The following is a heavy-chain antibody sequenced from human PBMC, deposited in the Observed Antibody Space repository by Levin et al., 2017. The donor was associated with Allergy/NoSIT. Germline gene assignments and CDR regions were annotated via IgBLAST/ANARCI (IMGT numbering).Heavy chain of an antibody. Sequence: SETLSLTCTVPGGSVTSSSYYWGWIRQPPGKGLEWIGTIYYTGSTYFNPFLKSRFTKSVDTSKNQFSLKLSSVTAADTAVYYCASRLDTPLVPLYYFDYWGQGTLGTV. J-gene: IGHJ4*02. CDR1: GGSVTSSSYY. CDR2: IYYTGST. V-gene: IGHV4-39*01. D-gene: IGHD5-18*01. CDR3: ASRLDTPLVPLYYFDY.